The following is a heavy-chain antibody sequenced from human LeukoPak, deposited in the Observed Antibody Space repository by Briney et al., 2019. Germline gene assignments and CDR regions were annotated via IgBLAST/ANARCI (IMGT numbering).Heavy chain of an antibody. CDR2: IIPIFGTA. V-gene: IGHV1-69*13. CDR1: GGTFSRYA. J-gene: IGHJ4*02. Sequence: ASVTVSCKASGGTFSRYAISGVGQAPGQGLEWMGGIIPIFGTANYAQKFQGRVTITADESTSTAYMELSSLGSEDTAVYYCARTNHDSSGYSPEYCFDYWGQGTLVTVSS. CDR3: ARTNHDSSGYSPEYCFDY. D-gene: IGHD3-22*01.